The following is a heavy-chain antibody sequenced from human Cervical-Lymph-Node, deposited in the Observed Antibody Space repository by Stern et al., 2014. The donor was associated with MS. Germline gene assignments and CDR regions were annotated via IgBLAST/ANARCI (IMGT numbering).Heavy chain of an antibody. CDR3: ARDGAYCGVDCWDYHYYGMDV. V-gene: IGHV5-51*01. J-gene: IGHJ6*02. CDR1: GYSFTTYW. CDR2: IHPGDSDT. D-gene: IGHD2-21*02. Sequence: EVQLVESGAEVKKPGESLKISCQGSGYSFTTYWIGWVRQMPGQVLEWMWIIHPGDSDTRYNPSYQGQVTLSVDKSINTAYLQWSSLKASDTAMYYCARDGAYCGVDCWDYHYYGMDVWGQGTTVTVSS.